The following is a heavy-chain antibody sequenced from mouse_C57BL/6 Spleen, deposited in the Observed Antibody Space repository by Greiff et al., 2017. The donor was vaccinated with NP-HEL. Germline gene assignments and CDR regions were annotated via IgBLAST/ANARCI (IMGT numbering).Heavy chain of an antibody. V-gene: IGHV1-52*01. D-gene: IGHD1-1*01. Sequence: QVQLQQPGAELVRPGSSVKLSCKASGYTFTSYWMHWVKQRPIQGLEWIGNINPSDSETHYNQKFKDKATLTVDKSSSTAYMQLSSLTSEDSAVYYCASAYYGSSSDLDYWGQGTTLTVSS. J-gene: IGHJ2*01. CDR1: GYTFTSYW. CDR2: INPSDSET. CDR3: ASAYYGSSSDLDY.